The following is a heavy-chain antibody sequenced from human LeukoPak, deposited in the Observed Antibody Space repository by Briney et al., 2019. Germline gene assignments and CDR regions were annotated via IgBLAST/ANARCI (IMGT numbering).Heavy chain of an antibody. Sequence: SETLSLTCAVYGGSFSGYYCSWIRQPPGKWLEWIWEINDIGSTNYNPSLKSRVTISVDTSKNQFSLKLSSEAAAVKDVYYCERGRYSSGNNWFDPWGKGTLVTVSS. D-gene: IGHD6-19*01. V-gene: IGHV4-34*01. CDR2: INDIGST. J-gene: IGHJ5*02. CDR1: GGSFSGYY. CDR3: ERGRYSSGNNWFDP.